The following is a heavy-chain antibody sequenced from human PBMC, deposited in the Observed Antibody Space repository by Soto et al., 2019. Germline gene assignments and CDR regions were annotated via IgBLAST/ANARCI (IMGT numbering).Heavy chain of an antibody. CDR2: ISCSGGST. D-gene: IGHD6-13*01. Sequence: EVQLLESGGGLVQPGGSLRLSCAASGFTFSNYAVTWVRQAQGKGLEWVSTISCSGGSTYYADTVKGRFTISRDNSKTTVYLQMNSLRSEDTAVYYCAKDQGSSWYERDYWCQGTLVTVSS. CDR3: AKDQGSSWYERDY. J-gene: IGHJ4*02. V-gene: IGHV3-23*01. CDR1: GFTFSNYA.